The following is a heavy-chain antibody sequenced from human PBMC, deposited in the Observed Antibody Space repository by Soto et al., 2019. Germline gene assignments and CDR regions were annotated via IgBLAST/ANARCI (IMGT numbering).Heavy chain of an antibody. CDR1: GFTFSYYW. CDR2: IHSDGSST. D-gene: IGHD1-1*01. CDR3: ARGYRGAFDL. J-gene: IGHJ3*01. V-gene: IGHV3-74*03. Sequence: EVQLVESGGGLVQPGESLRLSCAASGFTFSYYWMHWVRQAPGKGLVWVSRIHSDGSSTTYADSVKDRFTISRDNDRNTMYLQMNSLRAEDTAVYYCARGYRGAFDLWGQGTVLTVSS.